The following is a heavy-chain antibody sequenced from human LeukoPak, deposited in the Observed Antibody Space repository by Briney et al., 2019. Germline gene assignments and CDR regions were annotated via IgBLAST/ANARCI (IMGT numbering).Heavy chain of an antibody. J-gene: IGHJ4*02. D-gene: IGHD1-1*01. CDR2: TYYRSKWYN. CDR3: TRDGIRVLDY. CDR1: GDSVSSNSAA. Sequence: SQTLSLTCAISGDSVSSNSAAWNWIRQSPSRGLEWLGRTYYRSKWYNDYAVSVKSRIVINPDTSKNQFSLQLSSVTPEDTAVYYWTRDGIRVLDYWGQGILVTVSS. V-gene: IGHV6-1*01.